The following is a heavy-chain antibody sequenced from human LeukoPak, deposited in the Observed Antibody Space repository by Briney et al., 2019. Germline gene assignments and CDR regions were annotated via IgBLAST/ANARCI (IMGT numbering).Heavy chain of an antibody. Sequence: SETLSLTCTVSGGSISSYYWSWIRQLPGKGLEWIGYIYYSGSTNYNPSLKSRVTISVDTSKNQFSLKLSSVTAADTAVYYCARSVVVVAPTNPGAGYYFDYWGQGTLVTVSS. CDR2: IYYSGST. CDR1: GGSISSYY. CDR3: ARSVVVVAPTNPGAGYYFDY. V-gene: IGHV4-59*08. D-gene: IGHD2-15*01. J-gene: IGHJ4*02.